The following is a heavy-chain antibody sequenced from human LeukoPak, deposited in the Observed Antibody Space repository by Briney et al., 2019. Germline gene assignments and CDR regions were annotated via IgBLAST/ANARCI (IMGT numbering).Heavy chain of an antibody. CDR1: GGSISSGGYY. D-gene: IGHD3-16*01. J-gene: IGHJ4*02. CDR2: IYYSGST. CDR3: ATEKGDSPDY. Sequence: SQTLSLTCTVSGGSISSGGYYWSWIRQHPGKGLEWIGYIYYSGSTYYNPSLKSRVTISVDTSKNQFSLKLSSVTAEDTAVYYCATEKGDSPDYWGQGTLVTVSS. V-gene: IGHV4-31*03.